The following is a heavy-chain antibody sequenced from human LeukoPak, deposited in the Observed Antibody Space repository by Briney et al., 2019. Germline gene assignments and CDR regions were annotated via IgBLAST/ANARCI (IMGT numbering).Heavy chain of an antibody. CDR3: ATVSRERITMVRGVKGGYYYYMDV. D-gene: IGHD3-10*01. CDR2: FDPEDGET. CDR1: GYTLTELS. Sequence: ASVKVSCKVSGYTLTELSMHWVRQAPGKGLEWMGGFDPEDGETIYAQKFQGRVTMTEDTSTDTAYMELSSLRSEDTAVYYCATVSRERITMVRGVKGGYYYYMDVWGKGTTVTISS. J-gene: IGHJ6*03. V-gene: IGHV1-24*01.